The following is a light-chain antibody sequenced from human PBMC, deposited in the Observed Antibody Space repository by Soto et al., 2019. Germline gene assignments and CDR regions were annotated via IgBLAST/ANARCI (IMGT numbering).Light chain of an antibody. CDR2: VDSDGIH. V-gene: IGLV4-69*02. J-gene: IGLJ2*01. Sequence: QLVLTQSPSASASLGASVKLTCTLSSGHSTYAIAWHQQQPEKGPLYLMKVDSDGIHSKGDGIPDRFSGSSSGAERYLTISSLQSEDEADYYCQTWGTGIVVFGGGTKLTVL. CDR3: QTWGTGIVV. CDR1: SGHSTYA.